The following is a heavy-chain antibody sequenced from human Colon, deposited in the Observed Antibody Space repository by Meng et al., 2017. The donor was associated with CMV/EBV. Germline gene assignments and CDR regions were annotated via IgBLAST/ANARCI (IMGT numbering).Heavy chain of an antibody. CDR3: GRDSSGWSMGIDF. Sequence: SETLSLTCSVSGGSVSRTNNYWTWLRQPPGQGLEGIGYISNSGNTNYNPSLKSRVTRAVDTSRNQFSLKMTSVSAADTSMYYCGRDSSGWSMGIDFWGQGTLVTVSS. CDR1: GGSVSRTNNY. V-gene: IGHV4-61*01. J-gene: IGHJ4*02. D-gene: IGHD6-19*01. CDR2: ISNSGNT.